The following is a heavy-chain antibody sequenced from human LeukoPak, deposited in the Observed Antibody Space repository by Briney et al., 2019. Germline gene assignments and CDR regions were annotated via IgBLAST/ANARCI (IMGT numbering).Heavy chain of an antibody. D-gene: IGHD3-9*01. CDR3: ARVLRYFDWLLHNYYYYYMDV. Sequence: TGGSLRLSCAASGFTVSSNYMSWVRQAPGKGLEWVSVIYSGGSTYYADSVKGRFTISRDNSKNTLYLQMNSLRAEDTAVYYCARVLRYFDWLLHNYYYYYMDVWGKGTTVTISS. CDR1: GFTVSSNY. J-gene: IGHJ6*03. CDR2: IYSGGST. V-gene: IGHV3-66*01.